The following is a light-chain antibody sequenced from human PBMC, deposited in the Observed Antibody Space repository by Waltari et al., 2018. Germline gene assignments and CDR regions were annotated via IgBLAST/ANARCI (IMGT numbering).Light chain of an antibody. CDR1: GSDVGGYNY. Sequence: QSALTQPASVSGSPGQSITISCTGTGSDVGGYNYVSWYQQHTGKAPKLMIYEVSNRPSGVSNRFSGSKSGNTASLTISGRQPEDEADYYCSAYASTITVVFGGGTKLTVL. CDR2: EVS. CDR3: SAYASTITVV. J-gene: IGLJ2*01. V-gene: IGLV2-14*01.